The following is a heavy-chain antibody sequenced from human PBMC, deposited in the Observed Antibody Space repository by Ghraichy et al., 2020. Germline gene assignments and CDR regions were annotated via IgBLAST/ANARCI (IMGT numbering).Heavy chain of an antibody. CDR2: IHHSGDT. D-gene: IGHD4-17*01. CDR3: ARSDYRDYGWQRYHFDK. Sequence: SETLSLTCSVSGGSISTYYWSWIRQPPGKGLEWIGYIHHSGDTNYNPSLKSRVTISVDTSKNHFSLRLSSVTAADTAVYYCARSDYRDYGWQRYHFDKWGQGILVTVSS. J-gene: IGHJ4*02. CDR1: GGSISTYY. V-gene: IGHV4-59*08.